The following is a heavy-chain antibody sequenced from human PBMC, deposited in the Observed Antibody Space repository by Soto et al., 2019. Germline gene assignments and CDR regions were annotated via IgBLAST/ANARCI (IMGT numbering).Heavy chain of an antibody. CDR2: IIPIFGTA. CDR1: GGTFSSYA. J-gene: IGHJ5*02. CDR3: AIAIVGANWFDP. V-gene: IGHV1-69*13. D-gene: IGHD1-26*01. Sequence: ASVKVSCKASGGTFSSYAISWVRQAPGQGLEWMGGIIPIFGTANYAQKFQGRVTITADGSTSTAYMELSSLRSEDTAVYYCAIAIVGANWFDPWGQGTLVTVSS.